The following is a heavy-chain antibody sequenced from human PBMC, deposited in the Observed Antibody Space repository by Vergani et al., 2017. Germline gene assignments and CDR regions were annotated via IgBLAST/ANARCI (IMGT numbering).Heavy chain of an antibody. J-gene: IGHJ3*02. CDR2: INPDNGYT. D-gene: IGHD2-21*01. Sequence: QVQLVQSGAEVKKPGASVKVSCKASGYIFTGYYIHWVRQAPRQGLEWMGWINPDNGYTNSAQKFQGRVTMTRDTSISTAHMELRRLRYDDTAVYYCASCGSDGFDIWGQGTMVSVSS. CDR3: ASCGSDGFDI. V-gene: IGHV1-2*02. CDR1: GYIFTGYY.